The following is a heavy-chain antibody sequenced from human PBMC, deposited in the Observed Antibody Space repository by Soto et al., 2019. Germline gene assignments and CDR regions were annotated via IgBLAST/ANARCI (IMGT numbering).Heavy chain of an antibody. V-gene: IGHV1-69*04. D-gene: IGHD3-10*01. J-gene: IGHJ4*02. Sequence: QVQLVQSGAEVKRPGSSVKVSCKASGDTFNFYSINWVRQAPGLGLEWMGRVNPILSMSNYAQRFQGRVTMTADKSTSTAYMDLSGLRSEDTAIYYCATSYGSGYRAFDFWGQGALGTVSS. CDR2: VNPILSMS. CDR1: GDTFNFYS. CDR3: ATSYGSGYRAFDF.